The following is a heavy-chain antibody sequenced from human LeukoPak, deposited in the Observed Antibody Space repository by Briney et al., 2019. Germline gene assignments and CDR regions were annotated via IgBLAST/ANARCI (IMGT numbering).Heavy chain of an antibody. V-gene: IGHV3-48*03. J-gene: IGHJ5*02. D-gene: IGHD2-15*01. CDR2: ISSSGSTI. Sequence: PGGSQRLSCAASGFTFSSYEMNWVRQAPGKGLEWVSYISSSGSTIYYADSVKGRFTISRDNAKNSLYLQMNSLRAEDTAVYYCARELVVAATSSLFDPWGQGTLVTVSS. CDR3: ARELVVAATSSLFDP. CDR1: GFTFSSYE.